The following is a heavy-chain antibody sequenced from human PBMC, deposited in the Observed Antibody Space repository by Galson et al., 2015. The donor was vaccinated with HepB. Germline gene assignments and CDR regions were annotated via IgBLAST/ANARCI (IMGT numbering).Heavy chain of an antibody. V-gene: IGHV3-73*01. CDR3: TRAELPVTYYYDSSGDLFDY. D-gene: IGHD3-22*01. CDR1: GFTFSGSA. CDR2: IRSKANSYAT. J-gene: IGHJ4*02. Sequence: SLRLSCAASGFTFSGSAMHWVRQASGKGLEWVGRIRSKANSYATAYAASVKGRFTISRDDSKNTAYLQMNSLKTEDTAVYYCTRAELPVTYYYDSSGDLFDYWGQGTLVTVSS.